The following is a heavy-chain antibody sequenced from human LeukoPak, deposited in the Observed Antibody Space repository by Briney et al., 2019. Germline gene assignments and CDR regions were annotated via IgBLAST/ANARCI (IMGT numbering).Heavy chain of an antibody. D-gene: IGHD3-10*01. J-gene: IGHJ3*02. CDR3: ARAPPGDYYGSGSYAFDI. CDR2: IYPGDSDT. CDR1: GYSFTSYW. Sequence: GESLKISCKGSGYSFTSYWIGWVRQMPGKGLEWMGIIYPGDSDTRYSPSFQGQVTISADNSISTAYLQWSSLKASDTAMYYCARAPPGDYYGSGSYAFDIWGQGTMVTVSS. V-gene: IGHV5-51*01.